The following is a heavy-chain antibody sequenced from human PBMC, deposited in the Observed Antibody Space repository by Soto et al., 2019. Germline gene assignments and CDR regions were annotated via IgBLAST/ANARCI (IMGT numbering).Heavy chain of an antibody. D-gene: IGHD3-9*01. Sequence: SVKVSCKASGGTFSSYAISWVRQAPGQGLEWMGGIIPIFGTANYAQKFQGRVTVTADKSTSTAYMELSSLRSEDTAVYYCARDLTLRYFDWPNPMDVWGQGTTVTVSS. CDR2: IIPIFGTA. J-gene: IGHJ6*02. CDR3: ARDLTLRYFDWPNPMDV. V-gene: IGHV1-69*06. CDR1: GGTFSSYA.